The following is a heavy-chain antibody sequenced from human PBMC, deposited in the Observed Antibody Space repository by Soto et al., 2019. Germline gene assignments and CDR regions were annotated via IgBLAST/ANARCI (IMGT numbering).Heavy chain of an antibody. J-gene: IGHJ6*02. CDR2: IYYSGST. CDR3: ARDYVGYSYGYGYYGMDV. CDR1: GGSISSYY. V-gene: IGHV4-59*01. Sequence: PSETLSLTCTVSGGSISSYYWSWIRQPPGKGLEWIGYIYYSGSTNYNPSLKSRVTISVDTSKNQFSLKLSSVTAADTAVYYCARDYVGYSYGYGYYGMDVWGQGTTVTVSS. D-gene: IGHD5-18*01.